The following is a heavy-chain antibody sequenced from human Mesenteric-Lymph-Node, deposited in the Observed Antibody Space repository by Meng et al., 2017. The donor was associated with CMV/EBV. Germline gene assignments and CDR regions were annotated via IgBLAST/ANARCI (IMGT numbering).Heavy chain of an antibody. CDR3: ARSPRLYQLLEKDY. CDR1: GFTFSSYA. J-gene: IGHJ4*02. CDR2: ISYDGSNK. D-gene: IGHD2-2*01. Sequence: GESLKISCAASGFTFSSYAMHWVRQAPGKGLEWVAVISYDGSNKYYADSVKGRFTISRDNSKNTLYLQMNSLRAEDTAVYYCARSPRLYQLLEKDYWGQGTLVTVSS. V-gene: IGHV3-30*04.